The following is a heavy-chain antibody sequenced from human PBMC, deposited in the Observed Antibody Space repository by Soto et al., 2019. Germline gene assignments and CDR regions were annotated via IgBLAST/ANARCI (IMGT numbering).Heavy chain of an antibody. Sequence: QVQLVQSGAEMKKPGSSVNVSCQSSGGTFNTYVMNWVRQAPGQGPEWMGDISPMFGAANYAPKFQGRVTLTADESTGTSYMQLSSLTSEDTALYFCAREVQVHTPAFVYWGQGTLVTVSS. J-gene: IGHJ4*02. D-gene: IGHD3-10*01. CDR1: GGTFNTYV. CDR2: ISPMFGAA. CDR3: AREVQVHTPAFVY. V-gene: IGHV1-69*19.